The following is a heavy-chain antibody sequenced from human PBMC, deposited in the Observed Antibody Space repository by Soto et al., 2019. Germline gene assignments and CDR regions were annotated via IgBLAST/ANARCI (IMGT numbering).Heavy chain of an antibody. CDR1: GGTFSSYT. CDR2: IIPILGIA. J-gene: IGHJ5*02. Sequence: QVQLVQSGAEVKKPGSSVKVSCKASGGTFSSYTISWVRQAPGQGLEWMGRIIPILGIANYAQKFQGRVTITADKSTSTAYMELSSLRSEDTAVYYCAREYDSWNTNWFDPWGQGTLVTVSS. D-gene: IGHD1-20*01. CDR3: AREYDSWNTNWFDP. V-gene: IGHV1-69*08.